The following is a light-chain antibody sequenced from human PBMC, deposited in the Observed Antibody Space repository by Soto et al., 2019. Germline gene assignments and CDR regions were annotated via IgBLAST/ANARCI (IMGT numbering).Light chain of an antibody. J-gene: IGKJ4*01. CDR1: QSVSSH. CDR3: QQRSNWPLT. Sequence: EIVLTQSPATLSLSPGERAALSCRASQSVSSHLAWYQQKPGQAPSLLIYDASNRSTGIPARFSGSGSGTDFTLIISSLEPEDLAVYYCQQRSNWPLTFGGGTKVEIK. V-gene: IGKV3-11*01. CDR2: DAS.